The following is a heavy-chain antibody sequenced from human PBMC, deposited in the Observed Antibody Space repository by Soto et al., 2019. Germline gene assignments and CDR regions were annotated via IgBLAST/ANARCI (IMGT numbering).Heavy chain of an antibody. CDR2: MHYTGFS. J-gene: IGHJ4*02. V-gene: IGHV4-59*08. CDR1: GDSVTSHY. D-gene: IGHD5-18*01. CDR3: ARHMGGYSYGYGPPYFDY. Sequence: SETLSLTCSFSGDSVTSHYLTWIRQSPEKGLEWIGYMHYTGFSHYNPSLKSRVTISVDTSKNQFSLKLSSVTAADTAVYYCARHMGGYSYGYGPPYFDYWGQGTLVTVSS.